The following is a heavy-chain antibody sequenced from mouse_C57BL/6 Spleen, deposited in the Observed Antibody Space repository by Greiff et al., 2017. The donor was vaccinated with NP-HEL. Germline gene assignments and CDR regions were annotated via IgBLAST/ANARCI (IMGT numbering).Heavy chain of an antibody. CDR2: ISSGGDYI. CDR3: TRDKLGNFDY. D-gene: IGHD4-1*01. V-gene: IGHV5-9-1*02. Sequence: EVKVVDSGEGLVKPGGSLKLSCAASGFTFSSYAMSWVRQTPEKRLEWVAYISSGGDYIYYADTVKGRFTISRDTARNTLYLQMSSLKSEDTAMYYCTRDKLGNFDYWGQGTTLTVSS. CDR1: GFTFSSYA. J-gene: IGHJ2*01.